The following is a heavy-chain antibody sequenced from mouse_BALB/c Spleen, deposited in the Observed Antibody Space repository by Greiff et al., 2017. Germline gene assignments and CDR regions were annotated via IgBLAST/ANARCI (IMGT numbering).Heavy chain of an antibody. Sequence: QVQLQQSGAELVKPGASVKLSCKASGYTFTSYYMYWVKQRPGQGLEWIGEINPSNGGTNFNEKFKSKATLTVDKSSSTAYMQLSSLTSEDSAVYFCARKGYDGRAFAYWGQGTLVTVSA. CDR2: INPSNGGT. J-gene: IGHJ3*01. D-gene: IGHD2-2*01. V-gene: IGHV1S81*02. CDR1: GYTFTSYY. CDR3: ARKGYDGRAFAY.